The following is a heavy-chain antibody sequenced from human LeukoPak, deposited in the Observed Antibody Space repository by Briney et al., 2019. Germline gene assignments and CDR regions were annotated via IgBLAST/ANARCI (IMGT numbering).Heavy chain of an antibody. J-gene: IGHJ4*02. Sequence: ASVKVSCKASGGTFSSYAISWVRQAPGQGLEWMGGIIPIFGTANYAQKFQGSVTITADESTSTAYMELSRLRSDDTAVYYCARFAYYYDSSGYYFPFDYWGQGTLVTVSS. CDR2: IIPIFGTA. CDR1: GGTFSSYA. V-gene: IGHV1-69*13. D-gene: IGHD3-22*01. CDR3: ARFAYYYDSSGYYFPFDY.